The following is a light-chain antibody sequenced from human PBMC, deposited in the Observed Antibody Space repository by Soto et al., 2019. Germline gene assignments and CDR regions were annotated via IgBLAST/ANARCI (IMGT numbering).Light chain of an antibody. CDR3: SSYTTSGSLV. V-gene: IGLV2-14*01. CDR2: DVS. Sequence: QSALTQPASVSGSPGQSITISCTGTSSDVGGYNYVSWYQQHPGKAPKLMIYDVSNRPSRVSNRFSDSKSGNTASLTISGLQAEDEADYYCSSYTTSGSLVFGGGTQLTVL. J-gene: IGLJ2*01. CDR1: SSDVGGYNY.